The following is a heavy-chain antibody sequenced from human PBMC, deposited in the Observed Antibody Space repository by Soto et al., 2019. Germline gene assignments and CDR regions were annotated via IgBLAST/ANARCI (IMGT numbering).Heavy chain of an antibody. CDR1: GYTFTSYA. D-gene: IGHD3-22*01. J-gene: IGHJ4*02. Sequence: ASVKVSCKAPGYTFTSYAMHWVRQAPGQRLEWMGWINTGNGNTKYAQKLQGRVTMTTDTSTSTAYMELRSLRSDDTAVYYCARVTIVVADSDYWGQGTLVTVSS. CDR3: ARVTIVVADSDY. CDR2: INTGNGNT. V-gene: IGHV1-3*04.